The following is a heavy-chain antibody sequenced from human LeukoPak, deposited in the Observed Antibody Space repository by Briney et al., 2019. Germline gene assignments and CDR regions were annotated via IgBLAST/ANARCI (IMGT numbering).Heavy chain of an antibody. V-gene: IGHV4-39*02. CDR1: GDSISSTTYY. J-gene: IGHJ4*02. CDR3: ARGLYDGGSWFHFDS. CDR2: IYHSGSA. D-gene: IGHD6-13*01. Sequence: PSETLSLTCTVSGDSISSTTYYWAWIRQPPGKVLQWIGNIYHSGSAFYNPSLRGRVTISIDTSKNHFSLEVTSVTAADMAVYYCARGLYDGGSWFHFDSWGQGTLVTVSS.